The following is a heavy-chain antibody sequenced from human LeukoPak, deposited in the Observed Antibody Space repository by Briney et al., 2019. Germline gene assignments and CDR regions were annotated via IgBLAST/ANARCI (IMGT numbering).Heavy chain of an antibody. CDR3: ARRGGILTDYAFDY. Sequence: SGTTSYNPSLKSRVTISVDTSKNQFSLRLNSVTAADTAVYYCARRGGILTDYAFDYWGQGTLVSVSS. J-gene: IGHJ4*02. V-gene: IGHV4-39*01. CDR2: SGTT. D-gene: IGHD3-9*01.